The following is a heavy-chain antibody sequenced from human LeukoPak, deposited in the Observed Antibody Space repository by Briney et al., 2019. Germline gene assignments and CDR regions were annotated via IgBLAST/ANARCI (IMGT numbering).Heavy chain of an antibody. Sequence: GESLRLSCAASGFTFSNAWMSWVRQAPGKGLEWVGRIKSKTDGGTTDYPAPVKGRFTISRDDSKNTLYLQMNSLKTEDTAVYYCTTVSRSGSYCAYWGQGTLVTVSS. CDR1: GFTFSNAW. J-gene: IGHJ4*02. V-gene: IGHV3-15*01. CDR3: TTVSRSGSYCAY. D-gene: IGHD1-26*01. CDR2: IKSKTDGGTT.